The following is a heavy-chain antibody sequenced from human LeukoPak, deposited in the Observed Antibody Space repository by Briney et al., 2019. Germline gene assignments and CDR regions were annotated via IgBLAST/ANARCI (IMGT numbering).Heavy chain of an antibody. D-gene: IGHD5-12*01. CDR1: GGTFSHYA. CDR3: ARSVRLHRDHGLDV. Sequence: ASVKVSCKASGGTFSHYAINWVRQAPGQGLEWMGTTVPILIVSSYAPKFQARVTLTADKSTNTAYMELRSLKSEDTAVYFCARSVRLHRDHGLDVWGQGTTVIVSS. J-gene: IGHJ6*02. CDR2: TVPILIVS. V-gene: IGHV1-69*04.